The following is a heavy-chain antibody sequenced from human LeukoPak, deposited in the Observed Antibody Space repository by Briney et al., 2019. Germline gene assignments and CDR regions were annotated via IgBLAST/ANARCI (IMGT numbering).Heavy chain of an antibody. V-gene: IGHV1-24*01. D-gene: IGHD6-19*01. CDR3: ARDKGEAAVAGTYNWFDP. J-gene: IGHJ5*02. CDR2: FDPEDGET. CDR1: GYTLTELS. Sequence: ASVKVSCKVSGYTLTELSMHWVRQAPGKGLEWMGGFDPEDGETIYAQKFQGRVTMTEDTSTDTAYMELSSLRSEDTAVYYCARDKGEAAVAGTYNWFDPWGQGTLVTVSS.